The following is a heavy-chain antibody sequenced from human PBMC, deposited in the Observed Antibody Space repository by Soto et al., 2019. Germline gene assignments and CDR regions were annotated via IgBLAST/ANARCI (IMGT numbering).Heavy chain of an antibody. D-gene: IGHD2-21*02. V-gene: IGHV4-59*01. CDR1: VGSFSRYY. Sequence: QVQLQEPGPGLVKPSETLSLTCTVPVGSFSRYYWSWIRQPPGKGLEWIGYFYHSGGPKYNPSLTGRVSMAVDTSKAQCFLGLRSVTAADTAVYYCATASSDCWIASAFDNWGQGAVVTVSS. J-gene: IGHJ4*02. CDR3: ATASSDCWIASAFDN. CDR2: FYHSGGP.